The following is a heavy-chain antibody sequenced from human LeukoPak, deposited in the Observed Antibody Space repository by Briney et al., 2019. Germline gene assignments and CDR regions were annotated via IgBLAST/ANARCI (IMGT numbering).Heavy chain of an antibody. V-gene: IGHV3-21*01. J-gene: IGHJ4*02. CDR2: ISSSSNYI. D-gene: IGHD2-21*02. CDR3: ARGDSAFDY. Sequence: GGSLRLSCTASGFTFGDYAMSWFRQAPGKGLEWVSSISSSSNYIYYADSVKGRSTISRDNAKNSLYLQMNSLRAEDTAVYYCARGDSAFDYWGQGTLVTVSS. CDR1: GFTFGDYA.